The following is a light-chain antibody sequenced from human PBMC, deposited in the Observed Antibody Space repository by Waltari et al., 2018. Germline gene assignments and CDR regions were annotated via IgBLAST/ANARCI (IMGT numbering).Light chain of an antibody. Sequence: QSVLTQPPSASGTPGQRVTISFSGSNSNIGSNTVNWYQHLPGTAPKLLIYNNNQRPSGVPDRFSGSKSGTSASLAISGLLSEDEGDYYCAGWDDSLNGVVFGGGTKLTVL. J-gene: IGLJ2*01. CDR2: NNN. V-gene: IGLV1-44*01. CDR3: AGWDDSLNGVV. CDR1: NSNIGSNT.